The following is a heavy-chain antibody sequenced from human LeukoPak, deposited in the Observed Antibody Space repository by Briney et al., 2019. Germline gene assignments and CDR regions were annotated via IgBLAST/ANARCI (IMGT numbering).Heavy chain of an antibody. Sequence: ASVKVSCKASGYTFTGYYMHWVRQAPGQGLEWMGWINPNSGGTNYAQKFQGRVTMTRDTSISTAYMELSRLRSDDTAVYYCARGEYSSGWFIDYWGQGTLVTVSS. CDR3: ARGEYSSGWFIDY. CDR2: INPNSGGT. V-gene: IGHV1-2*02. D-gene: IGHD6-19*01. CDR1: GYTFTGYY. J-gene: IGHJ4*02.